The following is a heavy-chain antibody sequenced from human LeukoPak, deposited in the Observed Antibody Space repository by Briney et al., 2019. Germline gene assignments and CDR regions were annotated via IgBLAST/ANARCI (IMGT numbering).Heavy chain of an antibody. J-gene: IGHJ5*02. CDR1: GGTFSSYA. CDR3: ARSAHYSSASDL. Sequence: ASVKVSCKASGGTFSSYAINWVRQAPGQGLEWMGESIPIFGSVKFAQKFQGRVTITADESTSTVYMELNSLRVEDTAVYYCARSAHYSSASDLWGQGTLVTVSS. V-gene: IGHV1-69*13. D-gene: IGHD4-11*01. CDR2: SIPIFGSV.